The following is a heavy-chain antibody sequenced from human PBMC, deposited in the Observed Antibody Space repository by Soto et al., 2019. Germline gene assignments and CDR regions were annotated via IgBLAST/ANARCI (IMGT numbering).Heavy chain of an antibody. CDR1: GFTFRSYA. D-gene: IGHD1-26*01. Sequence: QVQLVESGGGVVQPGRSLRLSCAASGFTFRSYAMHWVRQAPGKGLEWVAVISYDGSNKYYADSVKGRFTISRDNSKNTLYLQMNSLRAEDTAVYYCAKLRGIVGASADYWGQGTLVTVSS. CDR3: AKLRGIVGASADY. J-gene: IGHJ4*02. CDR2: ISYDGSNK. V-gene: IGHV3-30-3*01.